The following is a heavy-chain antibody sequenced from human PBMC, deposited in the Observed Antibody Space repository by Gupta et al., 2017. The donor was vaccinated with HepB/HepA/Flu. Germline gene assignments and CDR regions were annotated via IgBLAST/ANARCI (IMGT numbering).Heavy chain of an antibody. CDR1: GGSFSGYY. J-gene: IGHJ4*02. V-gene: IGHV4-34*01. CDR3: ARFSKRGDAGY. CDR2: INHSGST. Sequence: QVQLQQWGAGLLKPSETLSLTCAVYGGSFSGYYWSWIRQPPGKGLEWIGEINHSGSTNYNPSLKSRVTISVDTSKNQFSLKLSSVTAADTAVYYCARFSKRGDAGYWGQGTLVTVSS.